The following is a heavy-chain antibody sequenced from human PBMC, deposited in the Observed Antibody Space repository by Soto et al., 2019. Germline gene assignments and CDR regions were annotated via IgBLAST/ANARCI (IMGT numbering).Heavy chain of an antibody. CDR1: GGSISSYY. D-gene: IGHD3-10*01. Sequence: SETLSLTCTVSGGSISSYYWSWIRRPPGKGLEWIGYIYYSGSTNYNPSLKSRVTISVDTSKNQFSLKLNSMTAADTAVYYCARHNYGSGSTYFDYWGQGTLVTVS. CDR3: ARHNYGSGSTYFDY. J-gene: IGHJ4*02. CDR2: IYYSGST. V-gene: IGHV4-59*08.